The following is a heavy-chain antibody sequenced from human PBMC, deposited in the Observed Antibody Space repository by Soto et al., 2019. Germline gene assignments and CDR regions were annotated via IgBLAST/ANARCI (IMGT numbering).Heavy chain of an antibody. CDR1: GFTVSSNY. D-gene: IGHD1-1*01. CDR2: IYSGGST. J-gene: IGHJ4*02. CDR3: ARWVAGTENFDY. V-gene: IGHV3-66*01. Sequence: GGSLRLSCAASGFTVSSNYMSWVRQAPGKGLEWVSVIYSGGSTYYADSVKGRFTISRDNSKNTLYLQMNSLRAEDTAVYYCARWVAGTENFDYWGQGTLVTVSS.